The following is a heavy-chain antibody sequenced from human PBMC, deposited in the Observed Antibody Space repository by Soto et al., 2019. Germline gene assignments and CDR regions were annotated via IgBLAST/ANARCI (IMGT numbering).Heavy chain of an antibody. V-gene: IGHV3-23*01. J-gene: IGHJ6*02. CDR1: GFTFSSYA. CDR2: ISGSGGST. CDR3: AKRHGSGSYYNDYYYGMDV. Sequence: GGSLRLSCAASGFTFSSYAMSWVRQAPGEGLEWVSAISGSGGSTYYADSVKGRFTISRDNSKNTLYLQMNSLRAEDTAVYYCAKRHGSGSYYNDYYYGMDVWGQGTTVTVSS. D-gene: IGHD3-10*01.